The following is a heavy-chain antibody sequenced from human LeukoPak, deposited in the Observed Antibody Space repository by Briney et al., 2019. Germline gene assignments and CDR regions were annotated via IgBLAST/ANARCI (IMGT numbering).Heavy chain of an antibody. V-gene: IGHV3-23*01. D-gene: IGHD3-10*01. Sequence: PGGSLRLSCAASGFTFSSYGMSWVRQAPGKGLEWVSAINGNGGSTYYADSVKGRFTISRDNSKNTLYLQMNSLRAEDTAMYYCTKAPPGKFDPWGQGTLVTVSS. CDR2: INGNGGST. CDR1: GFTFSSYG. CDR3: TKAPPGKFDP. J-gene: IGHJ5*02.